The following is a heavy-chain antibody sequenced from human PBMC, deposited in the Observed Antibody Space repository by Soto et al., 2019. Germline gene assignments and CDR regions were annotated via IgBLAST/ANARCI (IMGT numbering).Heavy chain of an antibody. CDR3: ATRVQDPGKYYYGMDV. D-gene: IGHD6-13*01. CDR2: IYPADSNT. J-gene: IGHJ6*02. Sequence: GESLKISCKGSGYNFDIYWIGWVRQMPEKGLEWMGMIYPADSNTRYSPSFQGQVTISADKSISTAYLQWSSLKASDTAMYYCATRVQDPGKYYYGMDVWGQGTTVTVSS. CDR1: GYNFDIYW. V-gene: IGHV5-51*01.